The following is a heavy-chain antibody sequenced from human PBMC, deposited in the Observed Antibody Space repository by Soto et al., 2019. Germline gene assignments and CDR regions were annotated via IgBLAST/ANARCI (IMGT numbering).Heavy chain of an antibody. CDR1: GGSISNYY. Sequence: WETLSLTCTVSGGSISNYYWGWIRQPPGKGLEWIGYIYNSGNTKYNPSLNSRVTISVDTSKNQISLRLSSATAADTAVYFCSRPNQGDYAFDIWGQGTLVTVSS. V-gene: IGHV4-59*01. CDR2: IYNSGNT. D-gene: IGHD2-21*02. J-gene: IGHJ3*02. CDR3: SRPNQGDYAFDI.